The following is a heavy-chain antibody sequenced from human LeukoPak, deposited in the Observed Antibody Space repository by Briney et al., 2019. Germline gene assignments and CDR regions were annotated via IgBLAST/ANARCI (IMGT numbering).Heavy chain of an antibody. Sequence: PSETLSLTCTVSGGSISSGGYSWSWIRQPPGQGLEWIGCNDHSGSTYYSPSLKSRVTISVDRFKNQFSLKLSSVTAADTAVYYCARDPPYYGSGKADTPGYWGQGTLVTVSS. CDR1: GGSISSGGYS. D-gene: IGHD3-10*01. J-gene: IGHJ4*02. CDR2: NDHSGST. CDR3: ARDPPYYGSGKADTPGY. V-gene: IGHV4-30-2*01.